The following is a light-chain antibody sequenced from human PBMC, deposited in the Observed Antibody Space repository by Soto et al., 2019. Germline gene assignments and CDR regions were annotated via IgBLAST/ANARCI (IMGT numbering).Light chain of an antibody. CDR2: EDT. V-gene: IGLV2-23*02. Sequence: QSVLTQPASVSGSPGQSITISCTGTSSDVGGFNLVSWYQQHPGKAPRLMIYEDTKRPSGVSNRFSGSKSGNTASLTISGLQAEDEADYHCCSYAGSSTFVLFGGGTKLTVL. CDR1: SSDVGGFNL. J-gene: IGLJ2*01. CDR3: CSYAGSSTFVL.